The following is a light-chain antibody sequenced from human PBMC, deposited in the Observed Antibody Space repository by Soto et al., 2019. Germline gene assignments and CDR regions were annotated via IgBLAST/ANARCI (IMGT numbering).Light chain of an antibody. V-gene: IGLV7-43*01. CDR2: STS. J-gene: IGLJ2*01. Sequence: QAVVTQEPSLTVSPGGTVTLTCASSTGAVTSGYYPNWFQQKPGQAPRALIYSTSYKHSWTPARFSGSLLGGKAALTLSGVQPEDEAEYHCLLYYGGAVVFGGGTKLTVL. CDR1: TGAVTSGYY. CDR3: LLYYGGAVV.